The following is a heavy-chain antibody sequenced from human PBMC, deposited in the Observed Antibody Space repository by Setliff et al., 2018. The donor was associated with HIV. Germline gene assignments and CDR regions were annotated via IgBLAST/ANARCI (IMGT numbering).Heavy chain of an antibody. D-gene: IGHD3-22*01. CDR2: IKQDASEK. CDR1: GFTFSSHW. CDR3: ARDQYYYDTSGYYRGSAFDF. Sequence: GGSLRLSCAASGFTFSSHWMSWVRQAPGKGPEWVAHIKQDASEKYFVDSVKGRFTISRDNAKNSLYLQMDSLRAEDTAVYYCARDQYYYDTSGYYRGSAFDFWGQGTLVTVSS. V-gene: IGHV3-7*03. J-gene: IGHJ4*02.